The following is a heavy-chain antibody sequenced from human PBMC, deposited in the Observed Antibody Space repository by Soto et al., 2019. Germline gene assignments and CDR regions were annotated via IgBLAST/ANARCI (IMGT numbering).Heavy chain of an antibody. V-gene: IGHV5-51*01. CDR2: IYPADSET. CDR3: ARRPWLSGYYDY. Sequence: PGESLKISCKGSGYSFFSHWIGWVRQMPGKGLEWVRIIYPADSETRYSPSFQGQVTISVDKSINTAYLQWSSLKASDTAMYYCARRPWLSGYYDYWGQGTLVTVSS. CDR1: GYSFFSHW. J-gene: IGHJ4*02. D-gene: IGHD3-22*01.